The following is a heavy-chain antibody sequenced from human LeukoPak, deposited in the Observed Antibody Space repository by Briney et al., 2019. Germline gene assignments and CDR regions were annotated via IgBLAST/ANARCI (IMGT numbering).Heavy chain of an antibody. J-gene: IGHJ1*01. CDR3: ARGDGYNDAEYLQH. V-gene: IGHV3-33*01. CDR2: IWYDGSNK. Sequence: RGSLRLSCAASGLTFSNYGMHWVRQAPGQGLEWVGVIWYDGSNKYYGGSVKGRFTISRDNSKKTPYLQMNSLRAEDTAVYYCARGDGYNDAEYLQHWGQGTLVTAS. CDR1: GLTFSNYG. D-gene: IGHD5-24*01.